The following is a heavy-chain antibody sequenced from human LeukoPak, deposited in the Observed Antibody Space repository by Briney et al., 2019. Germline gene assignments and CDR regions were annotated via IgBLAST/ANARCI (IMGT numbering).Heavy chain of an antibody. CDR1: GFTFSSYA. CDR3: ARVAVAGIPEYYFDY. J-gene: IGHJ4*02. V-gene: IGHV3-30*04. CDR2: ISYDGSNK. D-gene: IGHD6-19*01. Sequence: GGSLRLSCAASGFTFSSYAMHWVRQAPGKGLEWVAIISYDGSNKYYADSVKGRFTISRDNSKNTLYLQMNSLRAEDTAMYYCARVAVAGIPEYYFDYWGQGILVTVSS.